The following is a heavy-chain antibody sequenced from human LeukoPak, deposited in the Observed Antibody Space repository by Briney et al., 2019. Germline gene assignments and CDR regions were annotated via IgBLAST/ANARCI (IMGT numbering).Heavy chain of an antibody. CDR2: INPNSGGT. D-gene: IGHD2-15*01. Sequence: ASVKVSCKASGYTFTGYYMDWVRQAPGQGLEGMGWINPNSGGTNYAQKFQGRVNMTRDTSISTAYMELSRLRSDDTAVYYCAREGCSGGSCYFPNSPIDYWGQGTLVTVSS. CDR3: AREGCSGGSCYFPNSPIDY. CDR1: GYTFTGYY. V-gene: IGHV1-2*02. J-gene: IGHJ4*02.